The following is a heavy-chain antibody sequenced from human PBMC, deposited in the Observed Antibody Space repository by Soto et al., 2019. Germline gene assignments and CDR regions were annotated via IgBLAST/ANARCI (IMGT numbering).Heavy chain of an antibody. D-gene: IGHD3-22*01. CDR2: INHSGST. J-gene: IGHJ6*02. CDR1: GGSFSGYY. Sequence: SETLSLTCAVYGGSFSGYYWSWIRQPPGKGLEWIGEINHSGSTNYNPSLKSRVTISVDTSKNQFSLKLSSVTAADTAVYYCARGLTNYYDSSGFTPVEDVWGQGTTVTVSS. V-gene: IGHV4-34*01. CDR3: ARGLTNYYDSSGFTPVEDV.